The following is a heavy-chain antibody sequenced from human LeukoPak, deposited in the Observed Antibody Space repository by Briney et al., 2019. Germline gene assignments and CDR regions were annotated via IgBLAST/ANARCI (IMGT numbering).Heavy chain of an antibody. CDR3: ARGSEYYYDSSGYYYGYYFDY. Sequence: SVTVSCKASGGTFSSYAISWVRQAPGQGLEWMGGIIPIFGTANYAQKFQGRVTITTDESTSTAYMELSSLRSEDTAVYYCARGSEYYYDSSGYYYGYYFDYWGQGTLVTVSS. D-gene: IGHD3-22*01. J-gene: IGHJ4*02. CDR2: IIPIFGTA. CDR1: GGTFSSYA. V-gene: IGHV1-69*05.